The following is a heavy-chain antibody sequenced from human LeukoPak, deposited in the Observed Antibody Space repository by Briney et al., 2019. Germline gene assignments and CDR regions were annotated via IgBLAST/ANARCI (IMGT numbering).Heavy chain of an antibody. V-gene: IGHV3-30*02. J-gene: IGHJ6*03. CDR2: IRNDGSNK. CDR3: ARGRYCSSTSCSYSYYYYYMDV. CDR1: GFTFSSYG. D-gene: IGHD2-2*01. Sequence: PGGSLRLSCAASGFTFSSYGMHWVRQAPGKGLEWVAFIRNDGSNKYYADSVKGRFTISRDNSKNTLYLQMNSLRAEDTAVYYCARGRYCSSTSCSYSYYYYYMDVWGKGTTVTVSS.